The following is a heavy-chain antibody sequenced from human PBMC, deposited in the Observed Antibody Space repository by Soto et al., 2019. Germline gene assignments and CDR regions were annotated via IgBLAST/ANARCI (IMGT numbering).Heavy chain of an antibody. CDR1: GGSFSGYY. D-gene: IGHD3-10*01. Sequence: SETLSLTCAVYGGSFSGYYWSWIRQPPGKGLEWIGEINHSERTNYNPSLKSRVTISVDTSKNQFSLKLSSVTAADTAVYYFARWHGLVSFYFARDRYHYYYGMDVWGQGTTVTVSS. V-gene: IGHV4-34*01. CDR2: INHSERT. J-gene: IGHJ6*02. CDR3: ARWHGLVSFYFARDRYHYYYGMDV.